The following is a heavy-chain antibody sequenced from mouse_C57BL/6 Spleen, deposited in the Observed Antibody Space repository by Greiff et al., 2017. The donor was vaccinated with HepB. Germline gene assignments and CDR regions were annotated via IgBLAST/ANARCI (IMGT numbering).Heavy chain of an antibody. V-gene: IGHV1-55*01. CDR3: ARVDYYGSPFAY. J-gene: IGHJ3*01. Sequence: VQLQQPGAELVKPGASVKMSCKASGYTFTSYWITWVKQRPGQGLEWIGDIYPGSGSTNYNEKFKSKATLTVDTSSSTAYMQLSSLTSEDSAVYYCARVDYYGSPFAYWGQGTLVTVSA. D-gene: IGHD1-1*01. CDR2: IYPGSGST. CDR1: GYTFTSYW.